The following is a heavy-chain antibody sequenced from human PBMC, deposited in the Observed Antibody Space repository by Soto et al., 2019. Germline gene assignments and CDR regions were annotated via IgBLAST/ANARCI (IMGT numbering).Heavy chain of an antibody. D-gene: IGHD3-22*01. CDR3: ARGYDYYDSSGYYWETYYFDY. J-gene: IGHJ4*02. Sequence: ASVKVSCKASGYTFTSYGISWVRQAPGQGLEWMGWISAYNGNTNYAQELQGRVTMTTDTSTSTAYMELRSLRSDDTAVYYCARGYDYYDSSGYYWETYYFDYWCQGIWVTVSS. CDR1: GYTFTSYG. V-gene: IGHV1-18*04. CDR2: ISAYNGNT.